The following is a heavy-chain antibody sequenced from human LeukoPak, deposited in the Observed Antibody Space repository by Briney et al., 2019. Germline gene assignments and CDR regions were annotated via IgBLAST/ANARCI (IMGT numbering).Heavy chain of an antibody. CDR3: AKDREWLAFDY. J-gene: IGHJ4*02. D-gene: IGHD6-19*01. V-gene: IGHV3-30*18. CDR1: GFTFSNYG. Sequence: PGRSLRLSCAASGFTFSNYGMHWVRQAPGKGLEWVAVISYDGSNKYYADSVKGRFTISRDNAKNTLYLQMNSLRAEDTAVYYCAKDREWLAFDYWGQGTLVTVSS. CDR2: ISYDGSNK.